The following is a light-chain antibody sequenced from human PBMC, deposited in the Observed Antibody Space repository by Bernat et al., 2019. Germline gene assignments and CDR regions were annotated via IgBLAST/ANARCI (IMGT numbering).Light chain of an antibody. J-gene: IGKJ2*01. CDR3: QQRNYWPIT. CDR2: GAS. CDR1: QSISNY. V-gene: IGKV3-11*01. Sequence: EIVLTQSPATLSLSPGERATFSCRASQSISNYLAWYQHQPGQAPRLLIYGASNRATGIPARFSGSGSGTDFTLTINSLEPEDFAVYYCQQRNYWPITFGQGTKVENK.